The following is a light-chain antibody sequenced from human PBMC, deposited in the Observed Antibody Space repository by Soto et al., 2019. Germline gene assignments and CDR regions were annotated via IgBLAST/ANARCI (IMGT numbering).Light chain of an antibody. CDR3: QQRSNWPSLT. CDR2: GAS. Sequence: DIVLTQSPGTLSLSPGERATLSCRASQSFSNLYFALYQQKPGQEPRILIYGASSRATGITARFSGSGSGTDFTLPISSLEPEDFAVYYCQQRSNWPSLTFGQGTRLEIK. J-gene: IGKJ5*01. CDR1: QSFSNLY. V-gene: IGKV3-11*01.